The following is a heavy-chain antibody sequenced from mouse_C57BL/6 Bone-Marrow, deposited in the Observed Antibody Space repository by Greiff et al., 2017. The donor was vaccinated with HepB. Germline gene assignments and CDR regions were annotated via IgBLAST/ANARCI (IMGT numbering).Heavy chain of an antibody. D-gene: IGHD1-1*01. CDR3: ASGVLRGYFDV. CDR1: GYTFTDYY. V-gene: IGHV1-19*01. J-gene: IGHJ1*03. Sequence: VQLQQSGPVLVKPGASVKMSCKASGYTFTDYYMNWVKQSHGKSLEWIGVINPYNGGTSYNQKFKGKATLTVDKSSSTAYMELNSLTSEDSAVYYCASGVLRGYFDVWGTGTTVTVSS. CDR2: INPYNGGT.